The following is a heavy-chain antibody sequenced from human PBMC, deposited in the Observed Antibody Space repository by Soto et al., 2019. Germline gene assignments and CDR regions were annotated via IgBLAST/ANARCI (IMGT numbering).Heavy chain of an antibody. J-gene: IGHJ4*02. CDR3: ARTVGAAYYFDF. CDR2: IYTSGST. V-gene: IGHV4-4*07. D-gene: IGHD1-26*01. CDR1: GDSMTKYY. Sequence: PSETLSLTCNVSGDSMTKYYWSWIRQPAGKGLEWIGRIYTSGSTNYNPSLKSRVTMSIDTSTNHFSLNLKSVTAADTAVYYCARTVGAAYYFDFWGQGALVTVSS.